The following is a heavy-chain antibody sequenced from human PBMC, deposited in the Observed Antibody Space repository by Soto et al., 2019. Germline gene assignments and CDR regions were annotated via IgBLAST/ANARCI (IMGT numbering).Heavy chain of an antibody. CDR3: TKEVRNHFSYYSDN. V-gene: IGHV3-9*01. D-gene: IGHD3-3*02. CDR1: GLNFDDYA. J-gene: IGHJ4*02. CDR2: LSWSGGTI. Sequence: EVQLVESGGGLVQPGRSLRLSCVVSGLNFDDYAMHWVRQLPGKGLEWVAGLSWSGGTIDYADSVKGRFTISRDNAKNSLNLEMNSLRPEDTAVYYCTKEVRNHFSYYSDNWGQGTLVTVSS.